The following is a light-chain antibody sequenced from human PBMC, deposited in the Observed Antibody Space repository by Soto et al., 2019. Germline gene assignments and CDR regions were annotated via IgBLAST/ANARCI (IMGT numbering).Light chain of an antibody. J-gene: IGKJ1*01. Sequence: DIVMTQSPLSLPVTPGEPASTSCRSSQSLLHSNGYNYLDWYLQKPGQSPQLLIYLGSNRASGVPDRFGGSGSGTDFTLKISSVEAEDVGVYYCMQALQTPPTFGQGTKVDIK. CDR2: LGS. CDR1: QSLLHSNGYNY. V-gene: IGKV2-28*01. CDR3: MQALQTPPT.